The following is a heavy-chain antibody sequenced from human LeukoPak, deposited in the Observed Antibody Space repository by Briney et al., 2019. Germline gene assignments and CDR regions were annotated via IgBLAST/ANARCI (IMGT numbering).Heavy chain of an antibody. D-gene: IGHD1-1*01. Sequence: GGSLRLSCAASGFTFSSSAMSWVRQAPGQGLEWSSGISATTGNTYYTDSVKGRFTISRDNSKNTLYLQMNSLRGEDTAVYYCAKTSGMIQTGRGFASFWGQGTLVTVSS. CDR1: GFTFSSSA. CDR3: AKTSGMIQTGRGFASF. V-gene: IGHV3-23*01. J-gene: IGHJ1*01. CDR2: ISATTGNT.